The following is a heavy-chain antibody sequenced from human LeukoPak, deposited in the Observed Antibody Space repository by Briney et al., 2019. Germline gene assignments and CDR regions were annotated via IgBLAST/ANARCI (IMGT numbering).Heavy chain of an antibody. CDR3: LRSSSNCRTDLLLDP. Sequence: GGSLRLSCAASGFTYSNYAMSWVRQAPGKGLEWVSTISNSGRSTYYADSVKGRFTISRDNSKNTLYLQMNSLRAEDTAVYSCLRSSSNCRTDLLLDPWGQGTLVTVSS. CDR2: ISNSGRST. J-gene: IGHJ5*02. V-gene: IGHV3-23*01. D-gene: IGHD2-2*01. CDR1: GFTYSNYA.